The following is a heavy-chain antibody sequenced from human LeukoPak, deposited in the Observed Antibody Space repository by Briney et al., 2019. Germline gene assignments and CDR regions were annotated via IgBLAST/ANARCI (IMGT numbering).Heavy chain of an antibody. J-gene: IGHJ6*02. Sequence: GGSLRLSCAASGFTFSSYEMNWVRQAPGKGLEWVPYISSSGSTIYYADSVKGRFTISRDNAKNSLYLQMNSLRAEDTAVYYCAREDQVATGPGYYYGMDVWGQGTTVTVSS. CDR3: AREDQVATGPGYYYGMDV. CDR2: ISSSGSTI. D-gene: IGHD5-12*01. CDR1: GFTFSSYE. V-gene: IGHV3-48*03.